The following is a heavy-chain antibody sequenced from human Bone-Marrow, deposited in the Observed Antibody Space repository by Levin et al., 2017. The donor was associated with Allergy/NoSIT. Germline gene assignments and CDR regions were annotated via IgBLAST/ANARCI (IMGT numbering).Heavy chain of an antibody. D-gene: IGHD2-2*01. CDR3: ARDQPTIVVVPANYYGMDV. V-gene: IGHV1-69*01. J-gene: IGHJ6*02. Sequence: KISCKASGGTFSSYAISWVRQAPGQGLEWMGGIIPIFGTANYAQKFQGRVTITADESTSTAYMELSSLRSEDTAVYYCARDQPTIVVVPANYYGMDVWGQGTTVTVSS. CDR2: IIPIFGTA. CDR1: GGTFSSYA.